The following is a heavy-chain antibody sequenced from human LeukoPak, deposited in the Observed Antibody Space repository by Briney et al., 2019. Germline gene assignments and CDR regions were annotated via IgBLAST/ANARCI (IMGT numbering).Heavy chain of an antibody. CDR2: IYPGDSDT. J-gene: IGHJ4*02. Sequence: GESLKISCKGSGYSFTNYWIGWVRQMPGNGLEWMGIIYPGDSDTRYSPSFQGQVTISADKSISTAYLLWSSLKASDTAMYYCARLVGAGNRYFDYWGQGTLVTVSS. D-gene: IGHD1-26*01. CDR1: GYSFTNYW. V-gene: IGHV5-51*01. CDR3: ARLVGAGNRYFDY.